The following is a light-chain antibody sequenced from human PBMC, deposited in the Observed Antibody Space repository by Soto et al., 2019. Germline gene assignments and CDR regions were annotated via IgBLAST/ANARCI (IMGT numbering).Light chain of an antibody. CDR2: GAS. V-gene: IGKV3D-20*02. Sequence: EIVLTQSPGTLSLSPGERATLSRRASQSVSSNHLAWYQQKPGRAPRLLIYGASNRATGIPDRFSGSGSGTAFTLTIRSLEPEDFAVYYCQQRSNCSSWTFGQGTKVDIK. J-gene: IGKJ1*01. CDR3: QQRSNCSSWT. CDR1: QSVSSNH.